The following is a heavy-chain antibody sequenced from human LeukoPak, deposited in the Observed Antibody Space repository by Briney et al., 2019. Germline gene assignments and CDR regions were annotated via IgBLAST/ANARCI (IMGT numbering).Heavy chain of an antibody. D-gene: IGHD5/OR15-5a*01. Sequence: PSETLSLTCTVSGDSISSISHYWGWIRQPPGKGLEWIGSIFYGGNIYYNPSLKSRVTISIDTSRNQFSLKLSSVTAADTAVYYCARGTPSSLRNQNWFDPWGQGTLVTVSS. CDR1: GDSISSISHY. J-gene: IGHJ5*02. V-gene: IGHV4-39*01. CDR3: ARGTPSSLRNQNWFDP. CDR2: IFYGGNI.